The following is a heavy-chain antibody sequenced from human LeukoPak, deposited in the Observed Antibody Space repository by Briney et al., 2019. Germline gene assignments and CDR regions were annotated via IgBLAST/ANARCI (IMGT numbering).Heavy chain of an antibody. CDR2: INPNSGGT. J-gene: IGHJ4*02. CDR3: ARSMGDHGDY. Sequence: ASVKVSCKASGYTCTDYYMHWVRQAPGQGLEWMGWINPNSGGTNYAQKFQGRVTMTRDTSISTAYMELSRLRSDDTAVYYCARSMGDHGDYWGQGTLVTVSS. V-gene: IGHV1-2*02. CDR1: GYTCTDYY. D-gene: IGHD2-21*02.